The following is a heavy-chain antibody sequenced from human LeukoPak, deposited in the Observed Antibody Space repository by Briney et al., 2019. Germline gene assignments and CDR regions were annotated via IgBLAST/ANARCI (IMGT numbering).Heavy chain of an antibody. CDR1: GYTFTSYA. CDR2: INAGNGNT. D-gene: IGHD6-19*01. Sequence: ASVKVSCKASGYTFTSYAMHWVGQAPGQRLEWMGWINAGNGNTKYSQKFQGRVTITRDTSASTAYMELSSLRSEDTAVYYCAVGFEWLGLFDYWGQGTLVTVSS. CDR3: AVGFEWLGLFDY. V-gene: IGHV1-3*01. J-gene: IGHJ4*02.